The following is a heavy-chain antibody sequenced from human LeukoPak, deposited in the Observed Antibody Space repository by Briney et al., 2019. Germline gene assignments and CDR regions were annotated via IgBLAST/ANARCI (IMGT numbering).Heavy chain of an antibody. Sequence: QPGGSLRLSRAASGFTSSSYWMHWVRQAPGKGLGWVSRINSVGSSTSYAESVKGRFNNTRENAKNTLYLQMNSLRAEDTAVYYCARSGGSGWYGDFDYWGQGTLVTVSS. CDR2: INSVGSST. CDR1: GFTSSSYW. V-gene: IGHV3-74*01. J-gene: IGHJ4*02. CDR3: ARSGGSGWYGDFDY. D-gene: IGHD6-19*01.